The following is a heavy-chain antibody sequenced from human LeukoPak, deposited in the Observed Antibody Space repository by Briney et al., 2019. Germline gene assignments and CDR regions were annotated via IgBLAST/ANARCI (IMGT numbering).Heavy chain of an antibody. Sequence: GASVKVSCKASGYTFTSYDISRVRQAPGQGLEWMGWISTYNDNTHYAQKLQGGVTMTTDTSTSTVYMELKSLRSDDTAVYYCARIQSRIIAARPGNPAFDYWGRGTLVTVSS. CDR1: GYTFTSYD. J-gene: IGHJ4*02. CDR3: ARIQSRIIAARPGNPAFDY. D-gene: IGHD6-6*01. CDR2: ISTYNDNT. V-gene: IGHV1-18*01.